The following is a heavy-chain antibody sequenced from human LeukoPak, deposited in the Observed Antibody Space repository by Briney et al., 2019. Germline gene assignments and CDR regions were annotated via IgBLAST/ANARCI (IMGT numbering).Heavy chain of an antibody. CDR2: MNPNSGNT. CDR1: GYTFTSYD. V-gene: IGHV1-8*01. Sequence: GASVKVSCKASGYTFTSYDINWVRQATGQGLEWMGWMNPNSGNTGYAQKFQGRVTMTRDTSTSTVYMELSSLRSEDTAVYYCARGPTTLWLQFARDFDYWGQGTLVTVSS. CDR3: ARGPTTLWLQFARDFDY. D-gene: IGHD5-24*01. J-gene: IGHJ4*02.